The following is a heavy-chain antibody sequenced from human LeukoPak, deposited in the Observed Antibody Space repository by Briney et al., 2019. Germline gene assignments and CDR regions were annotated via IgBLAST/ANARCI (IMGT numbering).Heavy chain of an antibody. V-gene: IGHV3-48*01. J-gene: IGHJ1*01. D-gene: IGHD3-22*01. CDR1: GFTFSSFP. CDR2: ISGSGTTT. Sequence: GGSLRLSCAASGFTFSSFPMNWVRQAPGKGPEWVSYISGSGTTTFYPDSVKGRFTISRDNSKNTLYLQMNSLRAEDTAVYYCATVEYYDSSGSCYFQHWGQGTLLTVSS. CDR3: ATVEYYDSSGSCYFQH.